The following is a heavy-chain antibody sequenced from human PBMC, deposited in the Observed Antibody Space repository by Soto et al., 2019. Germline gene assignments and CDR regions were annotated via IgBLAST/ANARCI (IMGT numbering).Heavy chain of an antibody. Sequence: KPSETLSLTCTVSGGSISSGDYYWNWIRQPPGKGLEWIANIYSRGGTYSNPSLKSRLTISVDTSKNQFSLNLGSVTAADTAVYYCARGGVASIFDFRTAMVNYNWFDPWGQGTLVTVSS. J-gene: IGHJ5*02. CDR1: GGSISSGDYY. CDR3: ARGGVASIFDFRTAMVNYNWFDP. V-gene: IGHV4-30-4*01. D-gene: IGHD5-18*01. CDR2: IYSRGGT.